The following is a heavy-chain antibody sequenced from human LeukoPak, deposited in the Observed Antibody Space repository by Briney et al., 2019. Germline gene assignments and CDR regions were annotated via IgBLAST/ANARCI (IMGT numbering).Heavy chain of an antibody. CDR2: IYHSGST. CDR1: GGSISSSNW. CDR3: ARVGYSSGWYVGY. D-gene: IGHD6-19*01. Sequence: SETLSLTCAVSGGSISSSNWWSWVRQPPGKGLEWIGEIYHSGSTNYNPSLKSRVTISVDKSKNQFSLKLSSVTAADTAVYYCARVGYSSGWYVGYWGQGTLVTVSS. V-gene: IGHV4-4*02. J-gene: IGHJ4*02.